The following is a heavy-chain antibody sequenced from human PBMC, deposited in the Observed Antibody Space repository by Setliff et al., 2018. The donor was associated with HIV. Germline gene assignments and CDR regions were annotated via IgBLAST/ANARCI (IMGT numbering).Heavy chain of an antibody. J-gene: IGHJ4*01. D-gene: IGHD2-21*01. CDR1: GITFINAA. CDR2: IYSGSSSA. CDR3: AKEPSSCSAPRPSLCGYFDS. Sequence: SLKISCVTSGITFINAAMAWVRQAPGKGPEWISFIYSGSSSAVFADSVKGRFTISRDNSRNTLFLQMNSLRAEDTAVYYCAKEPSSCSAPRPSLCGYFDSWGQGTQVTVSS. V-gene: IGHV3-23*03.